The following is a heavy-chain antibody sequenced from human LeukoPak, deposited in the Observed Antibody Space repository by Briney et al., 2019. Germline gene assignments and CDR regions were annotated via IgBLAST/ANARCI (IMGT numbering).Heavy chain of an antibody. V-gene: IGHV4-34*01. CDR3: ARRVLDYVWGSYRSNYFDY. CDR1: GGSFSGYY. D-gene: IGHD3-16*02. Sequence: SETLSLTCVVYGGSFSGYYWSWIRQPPGKGLEWIGEINHSGSTNYNPSLKSRVTISVDTSKNQFSLKLSSVTAADTAVYYCARRVLDYVWGSYRSNYFDYWGQGTLVTVSS. CDR2: INHSGST. J-gene: IGHJ4*02.